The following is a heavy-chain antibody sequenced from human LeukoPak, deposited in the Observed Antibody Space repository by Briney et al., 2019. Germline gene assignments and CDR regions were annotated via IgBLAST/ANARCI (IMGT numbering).Heavy chain of an antibody. V-gene: IGHV3-7*01. CDR3: ARGPRITMIPSRPPGVGLDY. CDR2: IKRDGSDK. D-gene: IGHD3-22*01. J-gene: IGHJ4*02. Sequence: PGGSLRLSCAASGFTFSDHWMSWVRQAPGKGLEWVANIKRDGSDKNYVDSVKGRFTISRDNAKNSLYLQMNSLRAEDTAVYYCARGPRITMIPSRPPGVGLDYWGQGTLVTVSS. CDR1: GFTFSDHW.